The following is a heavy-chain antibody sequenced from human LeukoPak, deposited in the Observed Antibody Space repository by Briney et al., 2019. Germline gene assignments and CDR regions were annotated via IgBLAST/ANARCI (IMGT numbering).Heavy chain of an antibody. CDR3: TTDGVGIEGATFDY. CDR2: IKAKAHGGTT. V-gene: IGHV3-15*01. J-gene: IGHJ4*02. Sequence: GGSLRLSCAASGFTFINAWMAWVRQAPGKELEWVGRIKAKAHGGTTDYAAPVKGRFTISRDDSKNTLYLQMNSLKTEDTAVYYCTTDGVGIEGATFDYWGQGTLVTVSS. CDR1: GFTFINAW. D-gene: IGHD1-26*01.